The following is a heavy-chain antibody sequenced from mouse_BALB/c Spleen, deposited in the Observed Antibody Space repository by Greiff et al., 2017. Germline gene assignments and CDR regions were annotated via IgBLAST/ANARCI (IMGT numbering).Heavy chain of an antibody. CDR3: ARDPYRYDVGYAMDY. D-gene: IGHD2-14*01. Sequence: QVHVKQSGPGLVAPSQSLSITCTVSGFSLTGYGVNWVRQPPGKGLEWLGMIWGDGSTDYNSALKSRLSISKDNSKSQVFLKMNSLQTDDTARYYCARDPYRYDVGYAMDYWGQGTSVTVSS. CDR1: GFSLTGYG. V-gene: IGHV2-6-7*01. CDR2: IWGDGST. J-gene: IGHJ4*01.